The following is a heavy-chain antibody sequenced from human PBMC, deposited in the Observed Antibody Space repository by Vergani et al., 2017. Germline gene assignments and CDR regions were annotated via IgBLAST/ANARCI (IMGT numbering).Heavy chain of an antibody. CDR3: ANDHDYDFWSGYYSV. CDR2: ITNDGSNK. D-gene: IGHD3-3*01. Sequence: QVQLVESGGGVVQPGRSLRLSCAASGFTFSSYGMHWVRQAPGKGLEWVAVITNDGSNKYYADSVKGRFTISRDNSKNTLYLQMNSLRAEDTAVYYCANDHDYDFWSGYYSVWGKGTTVTVSS. V-gene: IGHV3-30*18. J-gene: IGHJ6*04. CDR1: GFTFSSYG.